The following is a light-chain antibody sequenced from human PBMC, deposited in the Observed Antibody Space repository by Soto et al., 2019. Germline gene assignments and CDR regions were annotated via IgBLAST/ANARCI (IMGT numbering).Light chain of an antibody. J-gene: IGKJ4*02. CDR1: RSISTY. Sequence: VVTQSPATLSLSPGSRATLSCRAARSISTYLAWDQQKPGQAPRLLIYEALNRATGIPARFSGSGSGTDFTLTISSLEPEDFAVYYCQQRNNWPLTFGGGTKVDIK. CDR3: QQRNNWPLT. CDR2: EAL. V-gene: IGKV3-11*01.